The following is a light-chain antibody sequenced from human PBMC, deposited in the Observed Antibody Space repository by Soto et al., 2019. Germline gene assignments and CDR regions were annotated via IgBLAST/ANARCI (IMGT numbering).Light chain of an antibody. CDR2: AVS. CDR1: SSDIGTYNY. Sequence: QSALTQPASVSGSPGQSITISCIGTSSDIGTYNYVSWYQQLPGKAPKLMIYAVSNRPSGVSNRFSGSKSGNTASLTISGLQAEDEADYYCSSYTSSSTLVLFGGGTKLTVL. J-gene: IGLJ2*01. CDR3: SSYTSSSTLVL. V-gene: IGLV2-14*01.